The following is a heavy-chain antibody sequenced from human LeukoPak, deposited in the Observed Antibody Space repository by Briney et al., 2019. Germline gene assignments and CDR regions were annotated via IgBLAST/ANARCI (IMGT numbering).Heavy chain of an antibody. D-gene: IGHD3-10*01. V-gene: IGHV4-59*01. Sequence: SETLSLTRTVSGVSISSYYWSWIRQPPGKGLEWIGYIYYSGSTNYNPSLKSRVTISVDTSKNQFSLKLSSVTAADTAVYYCARGTMVRGVIINDNWFDPWGQGTLVTVSS. CDR1: GVSISSYY. CDR3: ARGTMVRGVIINDNWFDP. CDR2: IYYSGST. J-gene: IGHJ5*02.